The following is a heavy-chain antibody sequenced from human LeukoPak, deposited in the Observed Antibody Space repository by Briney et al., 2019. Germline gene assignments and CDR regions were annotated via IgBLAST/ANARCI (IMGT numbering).Heavy chain of an antibody. Sequence: SETLSLTCTVSGGSVTSGSYYWSWIRQPPGKGLEWIAYIYYSGSPNYNPSLKSRVTISLDTSKNQFSLKLNSVTAADTAVYYCARASGGYYNNWFDPWGQGTLVTVSS. CDR1: GGSVTSGSYY. D-gene: IGHD3-22*01. V-gene: IGHV4-61*01. CDR3: ARASGGYYNNWFDP. CDR2: IYYSGSP. J-gene: IGHJ5*02.